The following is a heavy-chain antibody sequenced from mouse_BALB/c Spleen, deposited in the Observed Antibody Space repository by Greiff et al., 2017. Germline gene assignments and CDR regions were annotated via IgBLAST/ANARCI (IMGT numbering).Heavy chain of an antibody. CDR3: ARDGYRYYFDY. V-gene: IGHV5-17*02. J-gene: IGHJ2*01. D-gene: IGHD1-2*01. CDR2: ISSGSSTI. CDR1: GFTFSSFG. Sequence: EVKLVESGGGLVQPGGSRKLSCAASGFTFSSFGMHWVRQAPEKGLEWVAYISSGSSTIYYADTVKGRFTISRDNPKNTLFLQMTSLRSEDTAMYYCARDGYRYYFDYWGQGTTLTVSS.